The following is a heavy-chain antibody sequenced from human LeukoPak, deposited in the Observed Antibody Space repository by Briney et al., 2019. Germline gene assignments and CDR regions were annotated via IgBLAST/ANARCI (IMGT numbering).Heavy chain of an antibody. Sequence: PSQTLSLTCTVSGGSISSGGYYWSWIRQHPGKGLEWIGEINHSGGTNYNPSLKSRVTISVDTSKNQFSLKLSSVTAADTAVYYCARGAPRYYDFWGGYPFDYWGQGTLVTVSS. CDR1: GGSISSGGYY. CDR3: ARGAPRYYDFWGGYPFDY. J-gene: IGHJ4*02. V-gene: IGHV4-31*03. CDR2: INHSGGT. D-gene: IGHD3-3*01.